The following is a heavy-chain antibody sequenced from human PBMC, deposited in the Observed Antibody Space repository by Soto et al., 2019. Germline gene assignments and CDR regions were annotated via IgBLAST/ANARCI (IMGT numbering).Heavy chain of an antibody. CDR3: ARVGGWYVPDY. CDR2: INPSGGST. Sequence: ASVKVSCKAAGYTFTRYYMHWGRQAPGQGLEWMGIINPSGGSTSYAQKFQGRVTMTRDTSTSTVYMELSSLRSEDTAVYYCARVGGWYVPDYWGQGTVVTVSS. V-gene: IGHV1-46*01. J-gene: IGHJ4*02. D-gene: IGHD6-19*01. CDR1: GYTFTRYY.